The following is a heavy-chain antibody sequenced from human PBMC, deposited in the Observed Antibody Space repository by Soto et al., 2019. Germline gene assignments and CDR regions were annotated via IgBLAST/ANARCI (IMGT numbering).Heavy chain of an antibody. CDR2: IWYDGSNK. CDR1: GFTFSSYG. V-gene: IGHV3-33*01. D-gene: IGHD6-13*01. Sequence: GGSLRVSCAASGFTFSSYGMHWGRQAPGKGLEWVAVIWYDGSNKYYADSVKGRFTISRDNSKNTLYLQMNSLRAEDTAVYYCARRERAAAGNFDYWGQGTLVTVSS. J-gene: IGHJ4*02. CDR3: ARRERAAAGNFDY.